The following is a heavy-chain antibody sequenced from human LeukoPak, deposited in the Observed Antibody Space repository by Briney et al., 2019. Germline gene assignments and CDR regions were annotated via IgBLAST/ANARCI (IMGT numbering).Heavy chain of an antibody. Sequence: GGSLRLSCTASGFTFSSNAMNWVRQAPGKGLEWVSGIGAGGTFTYYADSVKGRFTIFRDNSRNTLYLQMNSLRADDTAVYYCGLDLEYTTYGYYFDYWGQGTLVTVSS. CDR2: IGAGGTFT. CDR3: GLDLEYTTYGYYFDY. CDR1: GFTFSSNA. D-gene: IGHD4-17*01. J-gene: IGHJ4*02. V-gene: IGHV3-23*01.